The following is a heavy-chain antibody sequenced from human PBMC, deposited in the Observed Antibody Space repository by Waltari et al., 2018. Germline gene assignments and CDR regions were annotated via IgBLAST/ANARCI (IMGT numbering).Heavy chain of an antibody. Sequence: QVQLQQWGAGLLKPSETLSLTCAVYGGSFSGYYWSWIRQPPGKGLEGFGEINHSGSTNINPSLQSRVTMSVDTSKNQFCLKLSSVTAADTAVYYCARGHPRLGYYYDSSGYRAYFDYWGQGTLVTVSS. D-gene: IGHD3-22*01. CDR1: GGSFSGYY. V-gene: IGHV4-34*01. J-gene: IGHJ4*02. CDR3: ARGHPRLGYYYDSSGYRAYFDY. CDR2: INHSGST.